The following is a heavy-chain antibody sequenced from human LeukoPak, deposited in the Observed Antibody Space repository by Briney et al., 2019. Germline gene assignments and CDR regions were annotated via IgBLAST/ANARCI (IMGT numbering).Heavy chain of an antibody. Sequence: SETLSLTCSVSGGSITNSSYHWGWIRQPPGRGLEWIGHVFYSGSAYSNPSLTSRVTISVDTSKNQCSLKLTSVAAADMAVYYCAGSLLFLEWLSRGYYFDNWGQGTLVTVSS. CDR1: GGSITNSSYH. V-gene: IGHV4-39*07. D-gene: IGHD3-3*01. CDR3: AGSLLFLEWLSRGYYFDN. J-gene: IGHJ4*02. CDR2: VFYSGSA.